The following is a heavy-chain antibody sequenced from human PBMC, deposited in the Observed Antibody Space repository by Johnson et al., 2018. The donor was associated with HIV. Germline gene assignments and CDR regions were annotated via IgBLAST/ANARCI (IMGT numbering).Heavy chain of an antibody. CDR2: IYSGGST. CDR3: ARELGGSSLPFGAFDI. D-gene: IGHD6-13*01. Sequence: VQLVESGGGLVQPGGSLRLSCVASGFTVRSNYMSWVRQAPGKGLEWVSVIYSGGSTYYADSVKGRFTISRDNSKNTLYLQMNSLRAEDTAVYYCARELGGSSLPFGAFDIWGQGTMVTVSS. J-gene: IGHJ3*02. CDR1: GFTVRSNY. V-gene: IGHV3-66*01.